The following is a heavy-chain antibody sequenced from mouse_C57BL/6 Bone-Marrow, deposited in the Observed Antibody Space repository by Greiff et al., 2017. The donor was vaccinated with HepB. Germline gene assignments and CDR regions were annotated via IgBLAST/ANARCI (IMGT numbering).Heavy chain of an antibody. D-gene: IGHD1-1*01. CDR1: GYTFTSYW. CDR2: IDPSDSYT. Sequence: QVQLQQPGAELVMPGASVKLSCKASGYTFTSYWMHWVKQRPGQGLEWIGEIDPSDSYTNYNQKFKGKSTLTVDKSSSTAYMQLSSLTSEDSAVYYCARGGGLLRGWDYWGQGASVTVSS. CDR3: ARGGGLLRGWDY. V-gene: IGHV1-69*01. J-gene: IGHJ4*01.